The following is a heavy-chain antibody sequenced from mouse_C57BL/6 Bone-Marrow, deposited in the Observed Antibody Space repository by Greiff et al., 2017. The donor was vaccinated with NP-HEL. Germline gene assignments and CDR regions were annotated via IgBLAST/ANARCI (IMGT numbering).Heavy chain of an antibody. CDR2: IDPANGNT. V-gene: IGHV14-3*01. CDR1: GFNIKNTY. D-gene: IGHD1-1*01. Sequence: VQLQQSVAELVRPGASVKLSCTASGFNIKNTYMHWVKQRPEQGLEWIGRIDPANGNTKYAPKFQGKATITADTSSNTAYLQLISLTSEDTAIYYCARNYYYGSIHFDYWGQGTTLTVSS. CDR3: ARNYYYGSIHFDY. J-gene: IGHJ2*01.